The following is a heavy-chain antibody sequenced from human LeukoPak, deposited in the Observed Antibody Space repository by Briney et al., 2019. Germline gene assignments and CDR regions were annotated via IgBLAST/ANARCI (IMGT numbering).Heavy chain of an antibody. V-gene: IGHV4-61*02. CDR3: ARDRDFWSGMNYYYYMDV. J-gene: IGHJ6*03. CDR2: IYTSGST. Sequence: TLSLTCTVSGGSISSGSYYWSWIRQPAGKGLEWIGRIYTSGSTNYNPSLKSRVTISVDTSKNQFSLKLSSVTAADTAVYYCARDRDFWSGMNYYYYMDVWGKGTTVTVSS. CDR1: GGSISSGSYY. D-gene: IGHD3-3*01.